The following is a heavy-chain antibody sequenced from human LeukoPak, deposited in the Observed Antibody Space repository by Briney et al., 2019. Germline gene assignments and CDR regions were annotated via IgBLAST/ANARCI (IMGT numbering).Heavy chain of an antibody. Sequence: GGSLRLSCVASGFTFSDYYMSWIRQAPGKGLEWVSYISSSGSTIYYADSVKGRFTISRDNAKNSLYPQMNSLRAEDTAVYYCARDYDSSGYSDAFDIWGQGTMVTVSS. V-gene: IGHV3-11*04. D-gene: IGHD3-22*01. J-gene: IGHJ3*02. CDR2: ISSSGSTI. CDR1: GFTFSDYY. CDR3: ARDYDSSGYSDAFDI.